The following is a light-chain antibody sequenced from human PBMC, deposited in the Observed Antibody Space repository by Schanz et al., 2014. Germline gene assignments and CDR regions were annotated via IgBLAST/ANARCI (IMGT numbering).Light chain of an antibody. Sequence: EIVLTQSPGTLSLSPGERATLSCRASQSVSSSYLAWYQQKPGQAPRLLIYGASSRATGIPDRFSGSGSGTDFTLTISSLEHEDVALYYCQQRKSWPLTFGGGTRVEIK. CDR2: GAS. CDR3: QQRKSWPLT. J-gene: IGKJ4*01. V-gene: IGKV3D-20*02. CDR1: QSVSSSY.